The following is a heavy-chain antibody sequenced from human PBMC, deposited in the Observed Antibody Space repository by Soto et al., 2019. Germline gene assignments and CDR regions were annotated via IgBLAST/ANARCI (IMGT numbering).Heavy chain of an antibody. Sequence: SVKVSCKASGGTFSSCAISWVRQAPGQGLEWMGGIIPIFGTANYAQKFQGRVTITADESTSTAYMELSSLRSEDTAVYYCADRWLGELSVSDYYGMDVWGQGTTVTVSS. CDR3: ADRWLGELSVSDYYGMDV. J-gene: IGHJ6*02. CDR1: GGTFSSCA. V-gene: IGHV1-69*13. CDR2: IIPIFGTA. D-gene: IGHD3-10*01.